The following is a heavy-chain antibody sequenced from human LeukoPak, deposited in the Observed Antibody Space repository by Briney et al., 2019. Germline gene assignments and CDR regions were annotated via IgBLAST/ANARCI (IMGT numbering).Heavy chain of an antibody. Sequence: GGSLRLSCTASGFTFSTYAMSWVRQAPGEGQEWVSGISGSGGSTYYTDSVKGRFTISRDNSKNTLHLQMSSLRAEDTALYYCVKDRCDRTTCPEVWGQGTLVTVSS. CDR2: ISGSGGST. CDR3: VKDRCDRTTCPEV. V-gene: IGHV3-23*01. CDR1: GFTFSTYA. D-gene: IGHD2-2*01. J-gene: IGHJ4*02.